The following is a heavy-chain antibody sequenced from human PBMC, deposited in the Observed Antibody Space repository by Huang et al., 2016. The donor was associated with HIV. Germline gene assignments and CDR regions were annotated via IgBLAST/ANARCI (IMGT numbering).Heavy chain of an antibody. CDR1: GYTFTSFG. V-gene: IGHV1-18*04. J-gene: IGHJ4*02. D-gene: IGHD3-22*01. CDR2: ISANKGDT. CDR3: VVDDTSGYFSSDY. Sequence: QVHLVQSGPEVKKPGASVKVSCKASGYTFTSFGISWVRQAPGQVLEWMGSISANKGDTNYAKKCRVRVTMTTDTSTRTAHMELRSLRSDDSAVYYCVVDDTSGYFSSDYWGQGTLVTVSS.